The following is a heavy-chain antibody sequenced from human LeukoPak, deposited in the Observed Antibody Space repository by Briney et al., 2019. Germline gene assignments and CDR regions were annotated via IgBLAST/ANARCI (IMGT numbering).Heavy chain of an antibody. J-gene: IGHJ6*02. Sequence: PSETLSLTCTVSGGSISSYYWSWIRQPPGKGLEWIGYIYYSGSTNYNPSLKSRVTISVDTSKNQFSLKLSSVTAADTAVYYCARGRRVGWLQLGTNYYYYGMDVWGQGTTVTVSS. CDR3: ARGRRVGWLQLGTNYYYYGMDV. CDR1: GGSISSYY. V-gene: IGHV4-59*01. D-gene: IGHD5-24*01. CDR2: IYYSGST.